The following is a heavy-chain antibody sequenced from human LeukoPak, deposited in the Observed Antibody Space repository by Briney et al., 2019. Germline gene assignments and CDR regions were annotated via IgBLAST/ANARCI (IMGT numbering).Heavy chain of an antibody. D-gene: IGHD3-22*01. CDR2: IYTSGSN. Sequence: SETLSLTCTVSGGSISSYYWSWIRQPAGKGLEWIGRIYTSGSNNYNPSLKSRVTISLDTSQNQSSLKLSSVPAAETAVYYRARDSRHYDSSGYYYYYGMDVWGQGTTVTVSS. J-gene: IGHJ6*02. CDR1: GGSISSYY. V-gene: IGHV4-4*07. CDR3: ARDSRHYDSSGYYYYYGMDV.